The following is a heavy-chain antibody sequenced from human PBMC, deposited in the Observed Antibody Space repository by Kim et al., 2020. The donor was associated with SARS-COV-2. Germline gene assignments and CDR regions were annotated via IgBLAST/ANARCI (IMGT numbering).Heavy chain of an antibody. CDR1: GFTLSDYR. CDR2: ISGSGTIT. Sequence: GGSLRLSCATSGFTLSDYRMNWVRQSPGKGLEWVSHISGSGTITKNADSVRGRFTISRDNAKSSLFLQMNGLRAEDTAVYYCVREKHWAFDICGQGPMVTV. J-gene: IGHJ3*02. CDR3: VREKHWAFDI. V-gene: IGHV3-48*04.